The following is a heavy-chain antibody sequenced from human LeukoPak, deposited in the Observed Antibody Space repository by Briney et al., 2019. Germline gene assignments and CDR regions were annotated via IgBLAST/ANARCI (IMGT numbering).Heavy chain of an antibody. CDR1: GGSINSYC. V-gene: IGHV4-4*07. CDR3: ARYFSGYDNYFDY. Sequence: SETLSLTCTVSGGSINSYCWSWIRQPAGKGLEWIGRLYTSGSTNYNPSLKSRVTMSVDTSKNQFSLKLSSVTAADTAVYYCARYFSGYDNYFDYWGQGTLVTVSS. D-gene: IGHD5-12*01. J-gene: IGHJ4*02. CDR2: LYTSGST.